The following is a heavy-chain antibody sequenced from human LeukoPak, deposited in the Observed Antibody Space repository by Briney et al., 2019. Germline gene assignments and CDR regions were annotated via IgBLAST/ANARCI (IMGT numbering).Heavy chain of an antibody. J-gene: IGHJ5*02. D-gene: IGHD3-10*01. V-gene: IGHV3-21*01. CDR3: ARVLYGSGSYRSTNWFDP. CDR2: ISSSSSYI. CDR1: GFTFSNTW. Sequence: PGGSLRLSCAASGFTFSNTWMHWVRQAPGKGLEWVSSISSSSSYIYYADSVKGRFTISRDNAKNSLYLQMNSLRAEDTAVYYCARVLYGSGSYRSTNWFDPWGQGTLVTVSS.